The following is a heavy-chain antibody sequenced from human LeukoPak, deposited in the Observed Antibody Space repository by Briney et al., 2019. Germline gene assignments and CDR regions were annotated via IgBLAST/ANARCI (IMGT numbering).Heavy chain of an antibody. CDR3: ARVTRGGDRFDP. Sequence: ASVKVSCKASGYTFNNYDINWVRQAAGQGLEWMGWMNPNSGNTGYAQKFLGRVTMTRNTSISTAYMELSSLRSEDTAVYYCARVTRGGDRFDPWGQGTLVTVSS. V-gene: IGHV1-8*01. J-gene: IGHJ5*02. CDR2: MNPNSGNT. CDR1: GYTFNNYD. D-gene: IGHD3-16*01.